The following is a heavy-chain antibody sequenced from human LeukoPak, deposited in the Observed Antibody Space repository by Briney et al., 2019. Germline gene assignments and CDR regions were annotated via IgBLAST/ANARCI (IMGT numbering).Heavy chain of an antibody. V-gene: IGHV6-1*01. CDR1: GDSVSSNSAT. CDR2: TYFRSKWYN. CDR3: ARGLLVGHPYYCAMDV. D-gene: IGHD2-8*02. J-gene: IGHJ6*02. Sequence: SQTLSLTCAISGDSVSSNSATWTWIRQSPSRGLEWLGGTYFRSKWYNDFAESVKSRISINPDTSKNQFSLQLSSVTPEDTAVHYCARGLLVGHPYYCAMDVWGQGTTVSVSS.